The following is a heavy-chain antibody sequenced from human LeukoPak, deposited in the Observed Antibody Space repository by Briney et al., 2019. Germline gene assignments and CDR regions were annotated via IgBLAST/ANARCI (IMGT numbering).Heavy chain of an antibody. CDR2: ISSSSSYI. CDR3: ARDDYGDYFFDY. CDR1: GFTFSSYS. Sequence: PGGSLRLSCAASGFTFSSYSMNWVRQAPGKGLEWVSSISSSSSYIYYADSVKGRFTISRDNAKNSLHLQMNSLRAEDTAVYYCARDDYGDYFFDYWGQGTLVTVSS. J-gene: IGHJ4*02. D-gene: IGHD4-17*01. V-gene: IGHV3-21*01.